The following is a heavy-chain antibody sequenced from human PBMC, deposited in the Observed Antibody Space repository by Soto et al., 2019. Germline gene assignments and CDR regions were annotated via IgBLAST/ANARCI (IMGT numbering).Heavy chain of an antibody. CDR2: IYYSGST. V-gene: IGHV4-39*01. Sequence: SETLSLTCTVSGGSISSSSYYWGWIRQPPGKGLEWIGSIYYSGSTYYNPSLKSRVTISVDTSKNQFSLKLSSVTAADTAVYYCARPRKSGGSSWYPGADWFDPWGQGTLVTVSS. D-gene: IGHD6-13*01. CDR1: GGSISSSSYY. J-gene: IGHJ5*02. CDR3: ARPRKSGGSSWYPGADWFDP.